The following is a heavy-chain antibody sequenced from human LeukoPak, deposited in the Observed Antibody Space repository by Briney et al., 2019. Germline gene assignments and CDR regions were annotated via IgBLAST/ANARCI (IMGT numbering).Heavy chain of an antibody. D-gene: IGHD3-10*01. V-gene: IGHV1-2*02. Sequence: GASVKVSCKASAYTFTGYYMHWVRQAPGQGLEWMGWINPNSGGTNYAQKLQGRVTMTTDTSTRTAYMELRSLRSDDTAVYYCARDDYGSGGPWFDPWGQGTLVTVSS. CDR2: INPNSGGT. CDR3: ARDDYGSGGPWFDP. J-gene: IGHJ5*02. CDR1: AYTFTGYY.